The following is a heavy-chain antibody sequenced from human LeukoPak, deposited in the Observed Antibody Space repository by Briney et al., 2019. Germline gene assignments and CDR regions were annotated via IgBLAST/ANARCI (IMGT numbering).Heavy chain of an antibody. CDR1: GYTLTGYY. J-gene: IGHJ4*02. D-gene: IGHD3-22*01. Sequence: ASVKVSCKASGYTLTGYYMHWVRQAPGQGLEWMGWINPNSGGTNYAQKFQGRVTMTRDTSISTAYMELSRLRSDDTAVYYCARSFGYYYDSSGSYGPRWYFDYWGQGTLVTVSS. CDR3: ARSFGYYYDSSGSYGPRWYFDY. CDR2: INPNSGGT. V-gene: IGHV1-2*02.